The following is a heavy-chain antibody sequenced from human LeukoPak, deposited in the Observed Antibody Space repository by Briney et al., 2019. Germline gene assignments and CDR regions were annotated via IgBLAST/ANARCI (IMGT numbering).Heavy chain of an antibody. CDR3: ARVGGSSDFDY. D-gene: IGHD3-10*01. Sequence: PGGSLRLSCAASGFAFSSYWMHWVRQAPGKGLVWVSRIDTDGSSTSYADSVKGRFTVSRDNAKNTLYLQMNSLRAEDTAVYYFARVGGSSDFDYWGQGTLVTVSS. CDR1: GFAFSSYW. J-gene: IGHJ4*02. CDR2: IDTDGSST. V-gene: IGHV3-74*01.